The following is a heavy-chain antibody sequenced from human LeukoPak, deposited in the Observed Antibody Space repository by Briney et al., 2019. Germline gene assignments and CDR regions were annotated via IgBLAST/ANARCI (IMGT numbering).Heavy chain of an antibody. J-gene: IGHJ4*02. CDR1: GFTFSSYA. D-gene: IGHD3-10*01. CDR3: AKDMKYYGSGSPYYFDY. CDR2: ISDSGGRT. Sequence: PGGSLRLSCAASGFTFSSYAMNWVRQAPGKGLEWVSAISDSGGRTYYADSVKGRFTISRDNSKNTLYLQMNSLRAEDTAVYYCAKDMKYYGSGSPYYFDYWGQGTLVTVSS. V-gene: IGHV3-23*01.